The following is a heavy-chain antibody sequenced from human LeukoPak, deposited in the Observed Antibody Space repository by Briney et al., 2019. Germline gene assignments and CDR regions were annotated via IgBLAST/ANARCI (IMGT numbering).Heavy chain of an antibody. CDR1: GGTISSYY. V-gene: IGHV4-59*01. Sequence: PSETLSLTCTVSGGTISSYYWSWIRQPPGKGLEGIGYIYYSGSSNYNPSLKSRVTISVDTSKNQCSLKLSSVTAADTAVYYCASSSGWYGGNYYYYYYMDVWGKGTTVTVSS. D-gene: IGHD6-19*01. CDR3: ASSSGWYGGNYYYYYYMDV. CDR2: IYYSGSS. J-gene: IGHJ6*03.